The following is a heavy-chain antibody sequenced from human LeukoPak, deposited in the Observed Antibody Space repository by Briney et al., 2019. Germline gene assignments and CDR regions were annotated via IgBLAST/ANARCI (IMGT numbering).Heavy chain of an antibody. CDR1: GFTFSSYA. J-gene: IGHJ5*02. CDR3: AKDRPYYYDSSGYLNWFDP. V-gene: IGHV3-23*01. CDR2: ISGSGGST. Sequence: GGSLRLSCAASGFTFSSYAMSWVRQAPGKGLEWVSAISGSGGSTYYADSVKGRFTISRDNSKSTLYLQMNSLRAEDTAVYYCAKDRPYYYDSSGYLNWFDPWGQGTLVTVSS. D-gene: IGHD3-22*01.